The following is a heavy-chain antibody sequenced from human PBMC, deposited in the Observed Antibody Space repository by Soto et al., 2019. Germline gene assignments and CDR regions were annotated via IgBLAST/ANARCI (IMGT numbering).Heavy chain of an antibody. D-gene: IGHD3-16*01. V-gene: IGHV1-2*04. CDR2: INPNSGGT. J-gene: IGHJ6*02. Sequence: ASVKVSCKASGYTFIGYYIHWVRQAPGQGLEWMGWINPNSGGTNYAQRFQGWVTMTRDRSISTAYMELSRLKSDDTAVYYCARVWGGLPSLGYYGMDVWGQGTTVTVYS. CDR1: GYTFIGYY. CDR3: ARVWGGLPSLGYYGMDV.